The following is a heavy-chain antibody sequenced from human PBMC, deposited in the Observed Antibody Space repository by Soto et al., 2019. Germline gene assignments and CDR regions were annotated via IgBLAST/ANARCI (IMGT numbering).Heavy chain of an antibody. Sequence: PGGSLRLSCAASGFTFSKAWMNWVRQAPGKGLEWVSSISSSSSYIYYADSVKGRFTISRDDAKNSLYLQMNSLRAEDTAVYYCARCGGTYYYDSSGSINWFDPWGQGTLVTVSS. CDR1: GFTFSKAW. CDR3: ARCGGTYYYDSSGSINWFDP. V-gene: IGHV3-21*01. J-gene: IGHJ5*02. CDR2: ISSSSSYI. D-gene: IGHD3-22*01.